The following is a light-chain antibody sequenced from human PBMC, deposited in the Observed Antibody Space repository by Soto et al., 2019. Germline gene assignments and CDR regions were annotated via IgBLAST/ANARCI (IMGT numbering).Light chain of an antibody. J-gene: IGLJ2*01. CDR1: SSDVGGYNY. CDR3: SSYTSSSTLEV. CDR2: YVS. V-gene: IGLV2-14*01. Sequence: QSVLTQPASVSGSPGQSITISCTGTSSDVGGYNYVSWYQQHPGKAPKLMIYYVSNRPSGVSNRFSGSKSGNTASLTISGLQAEDEADYYCSSYTSSSTLEVFGGGTQLTVL.